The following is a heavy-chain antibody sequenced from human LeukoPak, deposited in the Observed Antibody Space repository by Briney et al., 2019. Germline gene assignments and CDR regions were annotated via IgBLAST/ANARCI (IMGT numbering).Heavy chain of an antibody. CDR1: GYTFTGYY. D-gene: IGHD6-6*01. Sequence: ASVKVSFKASGYTFTGYYMHWVRQAPGQGLEWMGRINPNSGGTNYAQKFQGRVTLTRDTSISTAYMELSRLRSDDTAVYYCARDARDSSSSYTNFDYWGQGTLVTVSS. J-gene: IGHJ4*02. CDR2: INPNSGGT. V-gene: IGHV1-2*06. CDR3: ARDARDSSSSYTNFDY.